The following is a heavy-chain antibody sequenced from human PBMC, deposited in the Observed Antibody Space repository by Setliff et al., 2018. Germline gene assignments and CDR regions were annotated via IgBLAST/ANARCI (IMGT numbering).Heavy chain of an antibody. D-gene: IGHD3-22*01. Sequence: GGSLRLSCVASGYTFSSYAIHWVRQAPGKGLEWVALISWDGTKTSYADSVRGRFTISRDGSESTLYLDMSSLRSEDTAVYYCAKVLDTTGYYYFDFWGQGTLVTVSS. CDR1: GYTFSSYA. V-gene: IGHV3-30*18. CDR3: AKVLDTTGYYYFDF. CDR2: ISWDGTKT. J-gene: IGHJ4*02.